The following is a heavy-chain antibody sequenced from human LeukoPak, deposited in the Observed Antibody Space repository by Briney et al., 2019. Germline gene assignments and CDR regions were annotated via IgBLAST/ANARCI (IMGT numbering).Heavy chain of an antibody. V-gene: IGHV3-23*01. J-gene: IGHJ4*02. CDR1: GFTFSSYA. D-gene: IGHD5-24*01. CDR3: AKVLDGYNYSYYFDY. CDR2: ISGSGGST. Sequence: GGSLRLSCAASGFTFSSYAMSWVRQAPGKGLEWVSAISGSGGSTYYADSVKGRFTISRDNSKNTLHLQMNSLRVEDTAVYYCAKVLDGYNYSYYFDYWGQGTLVTVSS.